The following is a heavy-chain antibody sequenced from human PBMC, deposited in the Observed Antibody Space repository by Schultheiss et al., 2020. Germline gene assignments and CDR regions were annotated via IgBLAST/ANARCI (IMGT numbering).Heavy chain of an antibody. V-gene: IGHV4-39*01. D-gene: IGHD2-21*02. CDR3: ARLVVFKGVVVTAPTAAFDY. CDR1: GGSISSSSYY. J-gene: IGHJ4*02. Sequence: SQTLSLTCTVSGGSISSSSYYWGWIRQPPGKGLEWIGSIYYSGSTYYNPSLKSRVTISVDTSKNQFSLKLSSVTAADTAVYYCARLVVFKGVVVTAPTAAFDYWGQGTLVTVYS. CDR2: IYYSGST.